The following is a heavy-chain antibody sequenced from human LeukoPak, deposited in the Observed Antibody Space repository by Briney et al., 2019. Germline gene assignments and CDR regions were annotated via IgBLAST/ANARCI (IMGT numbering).Heavy chain of an antibody. D-gene: IGHD3-22*01. Sequence: GGSLRLSCAASGFTFSSYAMSWVRQAPGKGLEWVSAISGSGGSTYYADSVKGRFTISRDNSKNTLYLQMNSLRAEDTAVYYCAENYYDSSGLLPPHYFDYWGQGTLVTVSS. CDR2: ISGSGGST. CDR1: GFTFSSYA. V-gene: IGHV3-23*01. J-gene: IGHJ4*02. CDR3: AENYYDSSGLLPPHYFDY.